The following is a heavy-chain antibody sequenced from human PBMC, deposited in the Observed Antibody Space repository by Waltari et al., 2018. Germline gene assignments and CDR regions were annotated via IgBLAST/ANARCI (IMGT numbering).Heavy chain of an antibody. Sequence: EVQLVESGGGLVQPGGSLRLSCAASGFTFSSYWMSWVRQAPGKGLDGVANIKQDGSEKFYVDSVKGRFTISRDNAKNSLYLQMNSLRAEDTAVYYCARNPPNWEDYFDYWGQGTLVTVSS. V-gene: IGHV3-7*01. CDR2: IKQDGSEK. D-gene: IGHD7-27*01. CDR3: ARNPPNWEDYFDY. CDR1: GFTFSSYW. J-gene: IGHJ4*02.